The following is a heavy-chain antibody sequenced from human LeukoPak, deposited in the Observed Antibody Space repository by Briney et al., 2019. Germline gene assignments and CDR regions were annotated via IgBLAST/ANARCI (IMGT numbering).Heavy chain of an antibody. CDR3: AREAEGRATALVVPAAHFDY. Sequence: SETLSLTCTVYGGSISSYYWSWIRQPAGKRLEWIGRIYTSGSTNYNPSLKSRVTMSVDTSKNQFSLKLSSVTAADTAVYYCAREAEGRATALVVPAAHFDYWGQGTLVTVSS. D-gene: IGHD2-2*01. V-gene: IGHV4-4*07. CDR2: IYTSGST. CDR1: GGSISSYY. J-gene: IGHJ4*02.